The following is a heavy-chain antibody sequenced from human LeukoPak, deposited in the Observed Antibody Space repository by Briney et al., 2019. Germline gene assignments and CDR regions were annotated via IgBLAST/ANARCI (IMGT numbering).Heavy chain of an antibody. CDR1: GFTFSSYA. CDR2: ISGSGGST. J-gene: IGHJ4*02. Sequence: PGGSLRLSCAASGFTFSSYAMSWVRQAPGKGLEWVSAISGSGGSTYYADSVKGRFTISRDNSKNTLYLQINSLRAEDTAVYYCAKILFTYYDILTGFSGCDYWGQGTLVTVSS. V-gene: IGHV3-23*01. D-gene: IGHD3-9*01. CDR3: AKILFTYYDILTGFSGCDY.